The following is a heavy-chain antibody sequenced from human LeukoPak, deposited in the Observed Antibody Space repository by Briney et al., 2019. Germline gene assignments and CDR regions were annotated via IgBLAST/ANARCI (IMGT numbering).Heavy chain of an antibody. V-gene: IGHV4-34*01. CDR1: GGSFSGSY. CDR2: INHSGST. Sequence: SSETLSLTCAVYGGSFSGSYWSWIRQPPGKGLEWIGEINHSGSTNYNPSLKSRVTISVDTSKNQFSLKLSSVTAADTAVYYCARGRKNSSGYYYVTRYGMDVWGQGTTVTVSS. D-gene: IGHD3-22*01. J-gene: IGHJ6*02. CDR3: ARGRKNSSGYYYVTRYGMDV.